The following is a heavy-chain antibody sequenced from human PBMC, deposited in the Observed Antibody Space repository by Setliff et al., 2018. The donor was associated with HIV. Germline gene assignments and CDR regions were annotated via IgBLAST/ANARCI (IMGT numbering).Heavy chain of an antibody. CDR1: GGSFSGYY. D-gene: IGHD3-10*01. Sequence: SETLSLTCAVYGGSFSGYYWTWIRQSPVKGLEWIGEINPSGSTNYNPSLKSRVTITVDTSKNQLSLMLSSVTAADTAVYYCARPKGDLLDVFDIWGQGTMVTVSS. V-gene: IGHV4-34*01. CDR3: ARPKGDLLDVFDI. J-gene: IGHJ3*02. CDR2: INPSGST.